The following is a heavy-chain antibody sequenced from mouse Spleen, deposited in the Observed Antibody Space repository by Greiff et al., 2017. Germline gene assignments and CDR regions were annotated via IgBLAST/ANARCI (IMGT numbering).Heavy chain of an antibody. V-gene: IGHV1-64*01. CDR1: GYTFTSYW. D-gene: IGHD1-1*01. Sequence: QVQLQQSGAELVKPGASVKLSCKASGYTFTSYWMHWVKQRPGQGLEWIGMIHPNSGSTNYNEKFKSKATLTVDKSSSTAYMQLSSLTSEDSAVYYCARRGYGSAMDYWGQGTSVTVSS. CDR2: IHPNSGST. CDR3: ARRGYGSAMDY. J-gene: IGHJ4*01.